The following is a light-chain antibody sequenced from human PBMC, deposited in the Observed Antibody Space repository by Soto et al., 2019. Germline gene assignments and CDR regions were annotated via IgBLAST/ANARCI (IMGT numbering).Light chain of an antibody. V-gene: IGLV2-14*01. Sequence: QSVLTQPASVSGSPGQSITIPGTGSSSDVGGYNYVSWYQQHPGKAPKLMIYHVSNRPSGISNRFSGSKSGNTASLTISWLQAEDEADYYCSSYTSSSSYDFGTGTNVNVL. CDR3: SSYTSSSSYD. J-gene: IGLJ1*01. CDR2: HVS. CDR1: SSDVGGYNY.